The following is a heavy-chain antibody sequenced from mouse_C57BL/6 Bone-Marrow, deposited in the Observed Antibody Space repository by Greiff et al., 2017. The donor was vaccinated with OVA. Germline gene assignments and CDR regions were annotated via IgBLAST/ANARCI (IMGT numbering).Heavy chain of an antibody. CDR3: ARGDGRAHFDY. CDR1: GYTFTSYW. V-gene: IGHV1-55*01. D-gene: IGHD2-3*01. J-gene: IGHJ2*01. CDR2: IYPGSGST. Sequence: QVQLQQPGAELVKPGASVKMSCKASGYTFTSYWITWVKQRPGQGLEWIGDIYPGSGSTNYNEKFKGKATLTVDQSSSTAYMQLNSLTSEDSAVYYCARGDGRAHFDYWGQGTTLTVSS.